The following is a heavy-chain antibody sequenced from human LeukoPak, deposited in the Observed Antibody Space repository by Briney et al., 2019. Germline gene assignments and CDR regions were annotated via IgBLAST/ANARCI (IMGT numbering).Heavy chain of an antibody. CDR1: GFTFSSYS. CDR3: ARDASASWDYFDY. D-gene: IGHD6-25*01. Sequence: GGSLRLSCAASGFTFSSYSMNWVRQAPGKGVEWVSSISSSSSYIYYVDSVKGRFTISRDNAKNSLYLQMNSLRAEDTAVYYCARDASASWDYFDYWGQGTLVTVSS. J-gene: IGHJ4*02. V-gene: IGHV3-21*01. CDR2: ISSSSSYI.